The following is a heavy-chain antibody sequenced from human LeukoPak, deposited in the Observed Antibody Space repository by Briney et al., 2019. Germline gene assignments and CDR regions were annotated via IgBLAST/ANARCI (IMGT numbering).Heavy chain of an antibody. CDR3: ARSYDFWSGYYFDY. CDR2: IYSGGST. J-gene: IGHJ4*02. Sequence: PGGSLRLSCAASGFTVSSNYMSWVRQAPGKGLEWVSVIYSGGSTYYADSVKGRFTISRDNSKNTLCLQMNSLRVEDTAVYYCARSYDFWSGYYFDYWGQGTLVTVSS. V-gene: IGHV3-66*02. CDR1: GFTVSSNY. D-gene: IGHD3-3*01.